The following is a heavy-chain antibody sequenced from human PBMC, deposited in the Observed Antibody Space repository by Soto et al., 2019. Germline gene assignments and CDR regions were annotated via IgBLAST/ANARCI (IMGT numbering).Heavy chain of an antibody. CDR3: AIDLWWYTH. CDR1: GFTFSDHA. D-gene: IGHD2-15*01. V-gene: IGHV3-23*01. CDR2: ISGGGSGA. J-gene: IGHJ4*02. Sequence: EVQLLESGGGLVQPGGSLGLSGTASGFTFSDHAMTWVRQAPGKGLEWLSGISGGGSGAYYADSVKGRFTVSRANSNNTLFLQMDSLRVEDTAVYYCAIDLWWYTHWGQGTLVTVSS.